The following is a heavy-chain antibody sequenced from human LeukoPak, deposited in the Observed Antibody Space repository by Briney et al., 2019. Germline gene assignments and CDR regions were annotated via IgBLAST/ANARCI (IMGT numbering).Heavy chain of an antibody. J-gene: IGHJ4*02. V-gene: IGHV1-2*02. D-gene: IGHD2/OR15-2a*01. CDR2: VIPSSGGT. Sequence: ASVKVSCKASGYTFTDYYMHWVRQAPGQGLEWMGWVIPSSGGTTYAEKFPDRVAMTRDTSISTAYMELTRLTSDDTAVYYCAPFNHDQNMFDQWGQGTLVTVSS. CDR1: GYTFTDYY. CDR3: APFNHDQNMFDQ.